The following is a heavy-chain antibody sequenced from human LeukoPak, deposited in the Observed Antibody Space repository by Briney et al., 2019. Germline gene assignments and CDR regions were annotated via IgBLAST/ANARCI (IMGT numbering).Heavy chain of an antibody. J-gene: IGHJ6*03. Sequence: SETLSLTCTVSGGSISTYFWTWIRQPPGKGLEWVGYIYYSGSTHYNSSLKSRVSISIDTSNNQFSLQLNSVTTADTAVYYCARSSRTYYMDVWGRGTTVTVFS. CDR1: GGSISTYF. CDR3: ARSSRTYYMDV. V-gene: IGHV4-59*13. CDR2: IYYSGST.